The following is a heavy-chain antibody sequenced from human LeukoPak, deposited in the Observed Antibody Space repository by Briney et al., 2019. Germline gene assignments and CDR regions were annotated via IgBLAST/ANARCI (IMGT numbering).Heavy chain of an antibody. CDR2: ISGSGGST. Sequence: PGGSLRLSCAASGFTFSSYAMSWVRQAPGKGLEWVSAISGSGGSTYYADSVKGRFTISRDNSKNTLYLQMNSLRAEDTAVYYCAKDLGDSSGYPCYYMDVWGKGTTVTVSS. J-gene: IGHJ6*03. D-gene: IGHD3-22*01. V-gene: IGHV3-23*01. CDR3: AKDLGDSSGYPCYYMDV. CDR1: GFTFSSYA.